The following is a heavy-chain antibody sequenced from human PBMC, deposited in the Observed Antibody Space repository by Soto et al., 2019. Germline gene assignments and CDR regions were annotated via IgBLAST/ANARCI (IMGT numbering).Heavy chain of an antibody. V-gene: IGHV4-30-4*08. CDR2: INYNAKT. Sequence: QVQLQESGPGLVKPSQTLSLTCTVSGGSISSGDYYWSWIRQPPGEGLEWIGYINYNAKTFFHPSLKSRVTIPVDTPKHQFSLNLSSVTAADTAVYFCARDPPTFAFHIWRQGTMVTVSS. CDR1: GGSISSGDYY. CDR3: ARDPPTFAFHI. D-gene: IGHD1-26*01. J-gene: IGHJ3*02.